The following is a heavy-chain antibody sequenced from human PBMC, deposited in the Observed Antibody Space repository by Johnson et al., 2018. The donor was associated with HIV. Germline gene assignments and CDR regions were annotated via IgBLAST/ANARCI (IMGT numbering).Heavy chain of an antibody. CDR1: GFTFDDYA. D-gene: IGHD1-7*01. Sequence: VQLVESGGGVVRPGGSLRLSCAASGFTFDDYAMHWVRQAPGKGLEWVSGISWNSCSIGYADSVKGRFTISRDNAKNSLYLQMNSLIAEDTAVYYCARERNYGTHAAFDIWGQGTMVTVSS. V-gene: IGHV3-9*01. J-gene: IGHJ3*02. CDR2: ISWNSCSI. CDR3: ARERNYGTHAAFDI.